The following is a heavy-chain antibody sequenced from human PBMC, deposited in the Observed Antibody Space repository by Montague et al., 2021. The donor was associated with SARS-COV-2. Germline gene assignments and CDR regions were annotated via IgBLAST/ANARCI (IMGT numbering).Heavy chain of an antibody. CDR3: ARYYYDSSGYPEDDAFDI. Sequence: SETLSLTCTVSGGSISSSSYYWGWIRQPPGKGLEWIGSIYYSGSTYYNPSLKSRVTISVDTSKNQFSLKLSSVTAADTAVYYCARYYYDSSGYPEDDAFDIWSQGTMVTVSS. D-gene: IGHD3-22*01. CDR1: GGSISSSSYY. CDR2: IYYSGST. V-gene: IGHV4-39*01. J-gene: IGHJ3*02.